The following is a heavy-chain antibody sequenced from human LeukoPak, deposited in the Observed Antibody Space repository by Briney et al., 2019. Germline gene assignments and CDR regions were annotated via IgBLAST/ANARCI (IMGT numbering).Heavy chain of an antibody. J-gene: IGHJ3*01. CDR1: GYTLTELS. CDR3: ASKGDGFCSSSRCQGAFDY. Sequence: ASVKVSCKVSGYTLTELSMHWVRQAPGKGLEWMGWINPNTGDTKFAQNFQDRVTMTWDTSVSTAYMELSSLTSDDTAVYYCASKGDGFCSSSRCQGAFDYWGQGSMVTVSS. D-gene: IGHD2-2*01. CDR2: INPNTGDT. V-gene: IGHV1-2*02.